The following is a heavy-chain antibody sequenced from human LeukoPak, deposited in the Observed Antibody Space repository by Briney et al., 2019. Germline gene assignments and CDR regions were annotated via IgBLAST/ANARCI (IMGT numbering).Heavy chain of an antibody. CDR1: GFTFSFHA. D-gene: IGHD3-22*01. J-gene: IGHJ4*02. CDR3: AKEMSSSGYYDALDY. Sequence: GGSLRLSCVASGFTFSFHAMSWVRQAPGKGLEWVSAISGSGGSTYYADSVKGRFTISRDNSKNTLYLQMNSLRAEDTAVYYCAKEMSSSGYYDALDYWGQGTLVTVSS. CDR2: ISGSGGST. V-gene: IGHV3-23*01.